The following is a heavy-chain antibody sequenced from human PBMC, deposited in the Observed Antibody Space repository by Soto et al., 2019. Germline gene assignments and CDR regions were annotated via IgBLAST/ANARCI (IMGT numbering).Heavy chain of an antibody. V-gene: IGHV3-23*01. Sequence: HPGGSLRLSCAASGFTFSSYAMSWVRQAPGKGLEWVSAISGSGGSTYYADSVKGRFTISRDNSKNTLYLQMNSLRAEDTAVYYCAKALDCSSTSCYTYGLDPWGQGTLVTVYS. CDR2: ISGSGGST. D-gene: IGHD2-2*02. J-gene: IGHJ5*02. CDR3: AKALDCSSTSCYTYGLDP. CDR1: GFTFSSYA.